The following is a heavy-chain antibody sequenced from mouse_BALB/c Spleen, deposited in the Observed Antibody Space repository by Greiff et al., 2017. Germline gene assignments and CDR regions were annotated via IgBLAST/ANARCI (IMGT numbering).Heavy chain of an antibody. V-gene: IGHV14-3*02. CDR2: IDPANGNT. D-gene: IGHD3-2*01. J-gene: IGHJ4*01. CDR3: ARWLDSSGYGYAMDY. CDR1: GFNIKDTY. Sequence: VQLQQPGAELVKPGASVKLSCTASGFNIKDTYMHWVKQRPEQGLEWIGRIDPANGNTKYDPKFQGKATITADTSSNTAYLQLRSLTSEDTAVYYCARWLDSSGYGYAMDYWGQGTSVTVSS.